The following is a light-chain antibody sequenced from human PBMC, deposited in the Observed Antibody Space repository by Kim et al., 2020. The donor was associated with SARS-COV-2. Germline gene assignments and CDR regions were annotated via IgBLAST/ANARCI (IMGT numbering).Light chain of an antibody. CDR2: GAS. CDR3: QQYNNWPWYT. J-gene: IGKJ2*01. V-gene: IGKV3D-15*01. CDR1: QSVSSN. Sequence: VSPGESATLCCRASQSVSSNVAWYQQKPGQAPRLLIYGASTRATGIPARFSGSGSGTEFTLTISSLQSEDFAVYYCQQYNNWPWYTFGQGTKLEI.